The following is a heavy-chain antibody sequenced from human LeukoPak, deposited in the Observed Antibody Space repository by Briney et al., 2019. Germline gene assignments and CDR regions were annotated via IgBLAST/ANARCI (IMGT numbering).Heavy chain of an antibody. V-gene: IGHV3-23*01. CDR3: AKGLQELLWFGESAY. Sequence: GGSLRLSCAAPGFTFSSYAMSWVRQAPGKGLEWVSAISGSGGSTYYADSVKGRFTISRDNSKNTLYLQMNSLRAEDTAVYYCAKGLQELLWFGESAYWGQGTLVTVSS. CDR1: GFTFSSYA. D-gene: IGHD3-10*01. J-gene: IGHJ4*02. CDR2: ISGSGGST.